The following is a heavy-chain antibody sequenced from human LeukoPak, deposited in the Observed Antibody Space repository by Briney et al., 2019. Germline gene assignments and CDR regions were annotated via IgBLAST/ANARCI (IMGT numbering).Heavy chain of an antibody. V-gene: IGHV4-59*01. Sequence: PSETLSLTCTVAGGSISSYYWSWSRQPAGKGLEWIGYIYYSGSTNYNPSLKSRVTISVDTSKNQFSLKLSSVTAADTAVYYCASYAAAGPINWGQGTLVTVSS. D-gene: IGHD6-13*01. CDR2: IYYSGST. J-gene: IGHJ4*02. CDR3: ASYAAAGPIN. CDR1: GGSISSYY.